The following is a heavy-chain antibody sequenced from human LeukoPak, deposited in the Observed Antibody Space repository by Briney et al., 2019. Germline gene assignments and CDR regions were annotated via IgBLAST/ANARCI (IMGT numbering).Heavy chain of an antibody. CDR1: GFTFSSYA. CDR2: ISGSGGNT. CDR3: AKAKTTTHDAFDI. Sequence: GGSLRLSCAASGFTFSSYAMSCVRQAPGKGLEWVSAISGSGGNTYYADSVKGRFTISRDNSKNTLYLQMNSLRAEDTAVYYCAKAKTTTHDAFDIWGQGTMVTVSS. D-gene: IGHD4-17*01. V-gene: IGHV3-23*01. J-gene: IGHJ3*02.